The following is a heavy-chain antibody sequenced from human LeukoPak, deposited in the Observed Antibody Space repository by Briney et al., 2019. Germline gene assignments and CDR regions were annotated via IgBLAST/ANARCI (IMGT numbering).Heavy chain of an antibody. CDR3: TRPRCSSTSCSSDY. J-gene: IGHJ4*02. D-gene: IGHD2-2*01. Sequence: PGGSLRLSCAASGFTFSSYSMNWVRQASGKGLEWVGRIRSKANSYATAYAASVKGRFTIPRDDSKNTAYLQMNSLKTEDTAVYYCTRPRCSSTSCSSDYWGQGTLVTVSS. CDR1: GFTFSSYS. V-gene: IGHV3-73*01. CDR2: IRSKANSYAT.